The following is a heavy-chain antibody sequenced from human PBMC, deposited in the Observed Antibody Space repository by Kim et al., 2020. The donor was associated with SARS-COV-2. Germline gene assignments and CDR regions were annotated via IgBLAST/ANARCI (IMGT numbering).Heavy chain of an antibody. V-gene: IGHV1-58*01. CDR3: TAGDYEWRWFDP. J-gene: IGHJ5*02. CDR1: GFTLTNSA. CDR2: IVVGSDNT. Sequence: SVKVSCKASGFTLTNSAVQWVRQARGQRLEWIGWIVVGSDNTDYAQNFQKRVTITSDMSTNTVYMELSSLRSDDTAVYYCTAGDYEWRWFDPWGQGTLVTVSS. D-gene: IGHD4-17*01.